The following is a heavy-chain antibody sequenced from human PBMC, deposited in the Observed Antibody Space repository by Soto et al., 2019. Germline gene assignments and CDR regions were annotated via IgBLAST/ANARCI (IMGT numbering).Heavy chain of an antibody. V-gene: IGHV4-30-4*01. CDR3: ARFTGDGENWFEP. J-gene: IGHJ5*01. Sequence: ASETLSLTCTVSGGSISSTDYYWSWIRQPPGKGLEWIGYIYYSGSSYYNPALKSRITISVDTSKNQFSLKLDSVTAADTAVYYCARFTGDGENWFEPWGQGTLVTVSS. CDR1: GGSISSTDYY. CDR2: IYYSGSS. D-gene: IGHD4-17*01.